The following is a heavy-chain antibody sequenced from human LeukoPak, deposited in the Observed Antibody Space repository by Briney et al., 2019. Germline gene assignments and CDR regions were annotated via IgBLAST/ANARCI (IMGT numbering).Heavy chain of an antibody. CDR1: GYTFSSYN. CDR3: ARLPKYSRPLDY. D-gene: IGHD6-6*01. CDR2: MNPDSGNT. Sequence: ASVKVSCKASGYTFSSYNINWVRQATGQGLEWMGWMNPDSGNTAYAQKFQGRVTMSRDTSISTAYMELSSLRSEDTAVYYCARLPKYSRPLDYWGQGTLVTVSS. J-gene: IGHJ4*02. V-gene: IGHV1-8*02.